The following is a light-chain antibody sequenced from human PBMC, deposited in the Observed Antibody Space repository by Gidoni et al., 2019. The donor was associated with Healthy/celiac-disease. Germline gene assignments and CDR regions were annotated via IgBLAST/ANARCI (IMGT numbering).Light chain of an antibody. Sequence: QSALTQPASVSGSPGQSITISCTGTSSDVGGYNYVSWYQQHPGKAPKLMIYDVSNRPSVVSNRFSGSKSGNTASLTISWLQAEDEADYYCSSYTSSSTWVFGGGTKLTVL. V-gene: IGLV2-14*03. CDR1: SSDVGGYNY. J-gene: IGLJ3*02. CDR3: SSYTSSSTWV. CDR2: DVS.